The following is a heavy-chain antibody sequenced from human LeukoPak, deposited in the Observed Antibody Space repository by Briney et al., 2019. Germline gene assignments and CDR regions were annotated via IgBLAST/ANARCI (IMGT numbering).Heavy chain of an antibody. Sequence: PSETLSLTCTVSGYSISSGYYWGWSRQPPGKGREWIGSIYHSGSTYYNPSLKSPVTLSVDTSKNHFSLKLSSVTDADTAVYYCARRAYDSSGYYWDYWGQGTLVTVSS. CDR3: ARRAYDSSGYYWDY. J-gene: IGHJ4*02. CDR1: GYSISSGYY. V-gene: IGHV4-38-2*02. CDR2: IYHSGST. D-gene: IGHD3-22*01.